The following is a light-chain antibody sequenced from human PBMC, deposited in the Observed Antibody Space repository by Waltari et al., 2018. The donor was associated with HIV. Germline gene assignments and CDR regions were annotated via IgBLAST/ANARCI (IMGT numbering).Light chain of an antibody. CDR3: QQSFTIPLT. J-gene: IGKJ3*01. Sequence: DIQMTQSPSSLSASVRDRVTITCRASQSISNNLNWYQQKPGKAPNRLIYAASSLQSGVPSRFSGSGSGTDFTLTISSLQPEDFATYYCQQSFTIPLTFGPGTKVDIK. CDR2: AAS. CDR1: QSISNN. V-gene: IGKV1-39*01.